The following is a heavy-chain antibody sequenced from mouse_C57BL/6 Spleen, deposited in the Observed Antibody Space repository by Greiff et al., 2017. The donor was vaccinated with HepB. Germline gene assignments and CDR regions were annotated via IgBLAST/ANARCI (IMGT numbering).Heavy chain of an antibody. V-gene: IGHV1-42*01. Sequence: VQLQQSGPELVKPGASVKISCKASGYSFTGYYMNWVKQSPDKSLEWIGEINPSTGGTTYNQKFKAKATLTVDKSSSTAYMQLKSLTSEDSAVYYCARRRTGTSFDYWGQGTTLTVSS. CDR1: GYSFTGYY. CDR3: ARRRTGTSFDY. D-gene: IGHD4-1*01. J-gene: IGHJ2*01. CDR2: INPSTGGT.